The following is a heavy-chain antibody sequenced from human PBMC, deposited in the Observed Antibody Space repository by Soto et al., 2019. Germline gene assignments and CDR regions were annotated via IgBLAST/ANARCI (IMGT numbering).Heavy chain of an antibody. Sequence: GGSLRLSCAASGFIFSSYAMHWVRQAPGKGLEWVAVISYDGSNKYYADSVKGRFTISRDNSKNTLYLQMNSLRAEDTAVYYCARDVKADDFWSGYYEFDYWGQGTLVTVSS. CDR2: ISYDGSNK. D-gene: IGHD3-3*01. V-gene: IGHV3-30-3*01. CDR1: GFIFSSYA. CDR3: ARDVKADDFWSGYYEFDY. J-gene: IGHJ4*02.